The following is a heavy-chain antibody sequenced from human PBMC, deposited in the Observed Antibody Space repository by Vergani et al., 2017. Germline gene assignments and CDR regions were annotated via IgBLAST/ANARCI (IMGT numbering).Heavy chain of an antibody. V-gene: IGHV4-59*10. CDR1: GGSFSGYY. D-gene: IGHD3-16*01. Sequence: QVQLQQWGAGLLKPSETLSLTCAVYGGSFSGYYWSWIRQPAGKGLEWIGRIYTSGSTNYNPSLKSRVTMSVDTSKNQFSLKLSSVTAADTAVYYCARGVEYYDYVWGSYPTLYYFDYWGQGTLVTVSS. CDR3: ARGVEYYDYVWGSYPTLYYFDY. J-gene: IGHJ4*02. CDR2: IYTSGST.